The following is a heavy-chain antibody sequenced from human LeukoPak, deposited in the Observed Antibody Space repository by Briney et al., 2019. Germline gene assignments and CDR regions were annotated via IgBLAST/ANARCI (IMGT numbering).Heavy chain of an antibody. Sequence: ASVKVSCKASGYTFTGYYMHWVRQAPGQGLEWMGWINPNSGGTNYAQKFQGRVTMTGDTSISTAYMELSRLRSDDTAVYYCARGSRIAAAEVYNWFDPWGQGTLVTVSS. CDR1: GYTFTGYY. CDR2: INPNSGGT. V-gene: IGHV1-2*02. J-gene: IGHJ5*02. D-gene: IGHD6-13*01. CDR3: ARGSRIAAAEVYNWFDP.